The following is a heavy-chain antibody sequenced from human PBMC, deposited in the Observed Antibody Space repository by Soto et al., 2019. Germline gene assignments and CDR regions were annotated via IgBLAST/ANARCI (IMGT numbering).Heavy chain of an antibody. CDR1: GDSVSSNSAA. V-gene: IGHV6-1*01. CDR2: TYYRSKWYN. D-gene: IGHD2-15*01. CDR3: ARVLNGYCSGGSCYSGGTFDI. Sequence: SQTLSLTCAISGDSVSSNSAAWNWIRQSPSRGLEWLGRTYYRSKWYNDYAVSVKSRITINPDTSKNQFSLQLNSVTPEDTAVYYCARVLNGYCSGGSCYSGGTFDIWGQGTMVTVSS. J-gene: IGHJ3*02.